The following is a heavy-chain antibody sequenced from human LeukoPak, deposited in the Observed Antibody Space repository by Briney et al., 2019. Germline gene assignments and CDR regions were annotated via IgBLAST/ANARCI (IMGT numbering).Heavy chain of an antibody. Sequence: PGGSLRLSCAASGFTFSSYWMHWVRQAPGKGLVWVSRINTDGSSTSYADSVKGRFTISRDNAKNTLYLQMNSLRPEDTGVYYCARAPSEIGGYYPEYFRHWGQGTLVTVSS. J-gene: IGHJ1*01. CDR1: GFTFSSYW. CDR2: INTDGSST. D-gene: IGHD3-22*01. CDR3: ARAPSEIGGYYPEYFRH. V-gene: IGHV3-74*01.